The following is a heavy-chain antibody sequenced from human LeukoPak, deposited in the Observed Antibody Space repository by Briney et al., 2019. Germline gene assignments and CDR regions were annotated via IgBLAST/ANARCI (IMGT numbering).Heavy chain of an antibody. Sequence: GGSLRLSCEASGFTFSSDAMNWVRRAPGKGLEWVSAISGSGSSPYYADSVKGRFTVSRDNTKNTLYLQMSSLRVEDTALYYCAKGRLWGRGGYHYYYMDVWGKGTAVTISS. J-gene: IGHJ6*03. D-gene: IGHD3-16*01. CDR3: AKGRLWGRGGYHYYYMDV. V-gene: IGHV3-23*01. CDR2: ISGSGSSP. CDR1: GFTFSSDA.